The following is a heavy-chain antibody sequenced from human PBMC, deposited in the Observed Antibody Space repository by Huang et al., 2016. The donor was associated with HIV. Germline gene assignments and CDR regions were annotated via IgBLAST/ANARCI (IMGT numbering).Heavy chain of an antibody. CDR2: IAHSGST. Sequence: QLQLQESGSGLVKPSQTLSLTCTVSGGPISSGGYSWSWIRQPPGKVLEWIGYIAHSGSTYYNPSLKSRITMSVDRSTNHFSLKLTSVTAADTAVYYCARGILGAVTTNYFDYWGQGTLVTVSS. CDR1: GGPISSGGYS. D-gene: IGHD4-17*01. J-gene: IGHJ4*02. CDR3: ARGILGAVTTNYFDY. V-gene: IGHV4-30-2*01.